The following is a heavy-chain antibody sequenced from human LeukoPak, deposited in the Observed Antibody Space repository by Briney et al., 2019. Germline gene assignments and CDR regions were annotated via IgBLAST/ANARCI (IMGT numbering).Heavy chain of an antibody. CDR1: GFTFSSYE. D-gene: IGHD7-27*01. Sequence: SGGSLRLSCAASGFTFSSYEMNWVRQAPGEGLEWVSYITDSGSTIYYADSVKGRFTISRDNAKNSLYLQINSLRVEDTAVYYCARERAGEDAFDIWGQGTMVTVSS. V-gene: IGHV3-48*03. CDR3: ARERAGEDAFDI. CDR2: ITDSGSTI. J-gene: IGHJ3*02.